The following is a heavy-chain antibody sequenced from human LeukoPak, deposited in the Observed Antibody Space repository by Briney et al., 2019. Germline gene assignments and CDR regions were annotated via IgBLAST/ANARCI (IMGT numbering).Heavy chain of an antibody. CDR1: GYSISSGYY. CDR2: IYHSGST. J-gene: IGHJ4*02. D-gene: IGHD6-19*01. CDR3: ARDLAGQWHEEVDY. V-gene: IGHV4-38-2*02. Sequence: PLETLSLTCTVSGYSISSGYYWGWIRPPPGKGLEWIGSIYHSGSTYYNPSLKSRVTISVDTSKNQFSLKLSSVTAADTAVYYCARDLAGQWHEEVDYWGQGTLVTVSS.